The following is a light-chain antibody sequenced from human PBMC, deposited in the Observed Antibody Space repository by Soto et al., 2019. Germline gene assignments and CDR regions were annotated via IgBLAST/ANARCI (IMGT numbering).Light chain of an antibody. Sequence: DIQMTQSPSSLSASVGDRVTITCRAIQSISSYLNWYQQKPGKAPTLLIYAASSLQSGVPSRFSGSGSGTDFTLTISSLQPEDFATYYCQQSYSTPQTFGQGTKVEIK. V-gene: IGKV1-39*01. CDR3: QQSYSTPQT. J-gene: IGKJ1*01. CDR2: AAS. CDR1: QSISSY.